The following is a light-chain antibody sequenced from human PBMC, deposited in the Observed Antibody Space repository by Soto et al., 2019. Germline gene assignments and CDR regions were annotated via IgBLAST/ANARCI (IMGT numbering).Light chain of an antibody. CDR3: SSYTTSSTVV. J-gene: IGLJ2*01. V-gene: IGLV2-14*03. CDR1: SSDVGGYNY. Sequence: QSALTQPASGSGSPGQSITISCTGTSSDVGGYNYVSWYQQHPGKAPKLMIYDVSDRPSRVSNRFSGSKSGNTASLAISGLQAEDEADYYCSSYTTSSTVVFGGGTKVTVL. CDR2: DVS.